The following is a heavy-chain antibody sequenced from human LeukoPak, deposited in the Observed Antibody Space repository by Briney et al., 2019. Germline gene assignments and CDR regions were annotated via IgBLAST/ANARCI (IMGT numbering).Heavy chain of an antibody. CDR1: GGSISSSSYY. Sequence: PSETLSLTCTVSGGSISSSSYYWGWIRQPPGKGLEWIGNIYYSGSTYYNPSLKSRVAISVDTSKNQLSLKLSSVTAADTAVYYCARGGVTTGDDAFDIWGQGTMVTVSS. CDR2: IYYSGST. V-gene: IGHV4-39*01. D-gene: IGHD4-17*01. CDR3: ARGGVTTGDDAFDI. J-gene: IGHJ3*02.